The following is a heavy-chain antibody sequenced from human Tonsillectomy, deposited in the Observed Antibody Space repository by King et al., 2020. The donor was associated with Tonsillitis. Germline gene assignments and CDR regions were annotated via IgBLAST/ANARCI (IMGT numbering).Heavy chain of an antibody. D-gene: IGHD4-23*01. Sequence: VQLVESGGGLVQPGRSLRLSCAASGFTFDDYTMHWVRQAPGKGLEWVSGISWNIVTLAYAGSVKGRFTISRDNAKNSLYLQMNSLRAEDTALYYCVKDTDYGGNLDAFDIWGQGTMVTVSS. J-gene: IGHJ3*02. CDR3: VKDTDYGGNLDAFDI. CDR1: GFTFDDYT. CDR2: ISWNIVTL. V-gene: IGHV3-9*01.